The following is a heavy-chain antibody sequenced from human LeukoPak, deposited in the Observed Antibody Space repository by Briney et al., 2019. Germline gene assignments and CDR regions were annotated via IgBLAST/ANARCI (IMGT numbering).Heavy chain of an antibody. D-gene: IGHD2-15*01. CDR1: GGSLTGYY. CDR2: IHYTGST. CDR3: ARCTTLTNGGHWYLDL. Sequence: SGTLSLTCAVYGGSLTGYYWSWIRQPPGKGLEWIGHIHYTGSTTYNSSLPSRVTISVDTSSNHFSLELRSVTAADTAVYYCARCTTLTNGGHWYLDLWSRASL. V-gene: IGHV4-59*01. J-gene: IGHJ2*01.